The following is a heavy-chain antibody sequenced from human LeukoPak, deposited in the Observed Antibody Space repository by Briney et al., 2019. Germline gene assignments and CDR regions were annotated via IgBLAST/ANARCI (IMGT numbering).Heavy chain of an antibody. V-gene: IGHV1-2*02. Sequence: ASVKVSCKASGYTFTGYYMHWVRQAPGQGLEWMGWINPNSGGTNYAQKFQGRVTMTRDTSISTAYMELSRLRSDDTAVYYCARTSDYYDSSGPTYRYWGQGTLVTVSS. J-gene: IGHJ4*02. CDR1: GYTFTGYY. CDR2: INPNSGGT. D-gene: IGHD3-22*01. CDR3: ARTSDYYDSSGPTYRY.